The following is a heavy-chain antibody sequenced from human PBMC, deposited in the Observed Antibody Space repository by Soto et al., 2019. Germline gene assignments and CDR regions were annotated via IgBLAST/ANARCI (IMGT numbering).Heavy chain of an antibody. CDR1: GDSITAYY. CDR3: ARDKGGEFLKGSGMDA. D-gene: IGHD3-10*01. CDR2: IYHNGET. V-gene: IGHV4-59*01. J-gene: IGHJ6*02. Sequence: QMQLQESGPGLVKPSETLSLICSVSGDSITAYYLSWLRQSPGKELEWIGYIYHNGETNYNPSLKSRVTISADTSKTQFSLRLSSVPAADTGVYYCARDKGGEFLKGSGMDAWGQGTTVIVSS.